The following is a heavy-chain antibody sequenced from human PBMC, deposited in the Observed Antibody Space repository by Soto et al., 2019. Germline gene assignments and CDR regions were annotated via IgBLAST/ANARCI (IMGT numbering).Heavy chain of an antibody. D-gene: IGHD5-12*01. CDR3: ARGRIVASIHDAFEI. CDR2: ISAYNGKR. V-gene: IGHV1-18*01. J-gene: IGHJ3*02. Sequence: QGQLLQSGDELKTPGASVRVSCRASGYHFTSYGISWVRQAPGQGLEWVAWISAYNGKRDTAQKFQDRVTMTLDTSTDTAHMDLGDLTSADTAVYYCARGRIVASIHDAFEIWGQGTKVTVSS. CDR1: GYHFTSYG.